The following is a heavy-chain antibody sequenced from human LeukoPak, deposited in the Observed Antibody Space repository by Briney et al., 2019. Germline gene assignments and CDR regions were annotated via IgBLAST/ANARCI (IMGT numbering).Heavy chain of an antibody. CDR3: AKDSSSLWFGTTTGTGDY. D-gene: IGHD3-10*01. V-gene: IGHV3-23*01. Sequence: PGGSLRLSCAASGFTFSSYTMSWVRQAPGKGLERVSAISGSGGSTYYADSVKGRFTISRDNSKNTLYLQMNSLRAEDTAVYYCAKDSSSLWFGTTTGTGDYWGQGTLVTVSS. CDR1: GFTFSSYT. CDR2: ISGSGGST. J-gene: IGHJ4*02.